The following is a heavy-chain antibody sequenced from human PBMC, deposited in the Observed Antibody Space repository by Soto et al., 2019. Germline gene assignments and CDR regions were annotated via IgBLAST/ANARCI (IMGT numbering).Heavy chain of an antibody. D-gene: IGHD1-20*01. J-gene: IGHJ6*02. V-gene: IGHV1-69*01. CDR2: IIPIFGTA. Sequence: QVQLVQSGAEVKKPGSSVKVSCKASGGTFSSYAISWVRQAPGQGLEWMGGIIPIFGTANYAQKFQGRVTITADESTSTAYMELSSLRSEDTAVYYCARENNWNRDYYYYGMDVWGQGTTVTVSS. CDR3: ARENNWNRDYYYYGMDV. CDR1: GGTFSSYA.